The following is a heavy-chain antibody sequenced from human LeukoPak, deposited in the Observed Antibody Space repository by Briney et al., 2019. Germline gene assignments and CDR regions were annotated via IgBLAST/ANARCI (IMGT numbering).Heavy chain of an antibody. CDR3: AREWELLFYFDY. Sequence: PSQTLSLTCTVSGGSISSGSYYWSWIRQPAGKGLEWIGRIYTSGSTNYNPSLKSRVTISVDTSKNQFSLKLSSVTAADTAVYYCAREWELLFYFDYWGQGTLVTVFS. CDR2: IYTSGST. V-gene: IGHV4-61*02. J-gene: IGHJ4*02. D-gene: IGHD1-26*01. CDR1: GGSISSGSYY.